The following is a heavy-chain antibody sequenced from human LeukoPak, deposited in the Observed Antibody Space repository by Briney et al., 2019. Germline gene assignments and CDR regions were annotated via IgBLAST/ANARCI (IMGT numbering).Heavy chain of an antibody. D-gene: IGHD6-6*01. J-gene: IGHJ4*02. Sequence: SQTLSLTCAISGDSVSTNSATWNWIRQSPSRGLEWLGRAYYRSKWYSEYAVSVKSRMTINPDTSKNQFSLQLSSVTPEDTAVYYCVRRSTISPRSIDYWGQGTLATVSS. CDR2: AYYRSKWYS. CDR1: GDSVSTNSAT. CDR3: VRRSTISPRSIDY. V-gene: IGHV6-1*01.